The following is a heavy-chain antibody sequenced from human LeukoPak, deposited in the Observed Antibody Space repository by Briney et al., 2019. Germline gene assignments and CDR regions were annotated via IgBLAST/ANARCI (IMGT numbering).Heavy chain of an antibody. CDR3: ARQDPSSIAARPDY. Sequence: GESLKISRKGFGYSFTSYWIGWVRQMPGKGLEWMGIIYPGDSDTRYSPSFQGQVTISADKSISTAYLQWSSLKASDTAMYYCARQDPSSIAARPDYWGQGTLVTVSS. V-gene: IGHV5-51*01. CDR2: IYPGDSDT. CDR1: GYSFTSYW. D-gene: IGHD6-6*01. J-gene: IGHJ4*02.